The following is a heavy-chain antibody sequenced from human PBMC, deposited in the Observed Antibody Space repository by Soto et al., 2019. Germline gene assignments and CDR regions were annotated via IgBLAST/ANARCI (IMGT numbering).Heavy chain of an antibody. D-gene: IGHD2-8*01. V-gene: IGHV4-38-2*02. CDR3: ARDTNSLDL. J-gene: IGHJ5*02. Sequence: SEALSLTCVVSSYSISSGFVWAWIRQPPGKGLEWVGSIYHTGDTHYNPSLRSQVSLSVDTSKNHITLRLTYLTAADTGVYFCARDTNSLDLWGQGILVTVSS. CDR1: SYSISSGFV. CDR2: IYHTGDT.